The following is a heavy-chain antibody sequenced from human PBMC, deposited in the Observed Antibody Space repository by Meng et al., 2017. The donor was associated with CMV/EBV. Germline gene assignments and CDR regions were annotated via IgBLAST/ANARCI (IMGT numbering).Heavy chain of an antibody. D-gene: IGHD2-2*01. CDR2: IYYSGST. Sequence: SETLSLTCAVYGGSFSGYYWSWIRQPPGKGLEWIGYIYYSGSTNYNPSLKSRVTISVDTSKNQFSLKLSSVTAADTAVYYCARTRYCSSTSCYSRKYNWFDPWGQGTLVTVSS. CDR1: GGSFSGYY. V-gene: IGHV4-59*12. CDR3: ARTRYCSSTSCYSRKYNWFDP. J-gene: IGHJ5*02.